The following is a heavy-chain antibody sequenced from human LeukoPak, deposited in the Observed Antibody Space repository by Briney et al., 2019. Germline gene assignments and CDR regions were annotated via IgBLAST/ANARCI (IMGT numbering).Heavy chain of an antibody. Sequence: PGGSLRLSSAASGFTFSNYWMHWVRQTPGKGPAWVSRITNDGSSTSYADSVKGRFTISRDNAKNTLYLQMNSLRAEDTAVYYCTRDNRLGRAYWFDPWGQGTLVTVSS. J-gene: IGHJ5*02. V-gene: IGHV3-74*01. CDR3: TRDNRLGRAYWFDP. D-gene: IGHD2/OR15-2a*01. CDR2: ITNDGSST. CDR1: GFTFSNYW.